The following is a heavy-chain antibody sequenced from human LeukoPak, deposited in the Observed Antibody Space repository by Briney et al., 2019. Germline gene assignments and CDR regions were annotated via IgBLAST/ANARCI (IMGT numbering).Heavy chain of an antibody. CDR2: ISSSSSTI. CDR3: AKDRYYDSSGYYASEFDY. D-gene: IGHD3-22*01. Sequence: GGSLRLSCAASGFTFSNYSMNWVRQAPGKGLEWVSYISSSSSTIYYADSVKGRFTISRDNSKNTLYLQMNSLRAEDTAVYYCAKDRYYDSSGYYASEFDYWGQGTLVTVSS. CDR1: GFTFSNYS. J-gene: IGHJ4*02. V-gene: IGHV3-48*01.